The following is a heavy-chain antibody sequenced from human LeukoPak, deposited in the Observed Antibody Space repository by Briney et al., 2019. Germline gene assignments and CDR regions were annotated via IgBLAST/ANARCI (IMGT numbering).Heavy chain of an antibody. J-gene: IGHJ4*02. D-gene: IGHD3-16*01. CDR2: INHSGST. CDR3: ASSYDYVWGSYSGLGY. Sequence: PSETLSLTCAVYGGSFSGYYWSWIRQPPGKGLEWIGEINHSGSTNYNPSLKSRVTISVDTSKNQFSLKLSSVTAADTAVYYCASSYDYVWGSYSGLGYWGQGTLVSVSS. CDR1: GGSFSGYY. V-gene: IGHV4-34*01.